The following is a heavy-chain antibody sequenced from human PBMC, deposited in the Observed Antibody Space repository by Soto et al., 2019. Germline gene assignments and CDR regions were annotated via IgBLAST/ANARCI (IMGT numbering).Heavy chain of an antibody. D-gene: IGHD4-17*01. CDR1: GGSISSGDYY. CDR3: ARVIGYGDYYFDY. Sequence: SETLSLTCTVSGGSISSGDYYWSWIRQPPGKGLEWIGYIYYSGSTYYNPSLKSRVTISVDTSKNQFSLKLSSVTAADTAVYYCARVIGYGDYYFDYWGQGTLVTV. J-gene: IGHJ4*02. CDR2: IYYSGST. V-gene: IGHV4-30-4*01.